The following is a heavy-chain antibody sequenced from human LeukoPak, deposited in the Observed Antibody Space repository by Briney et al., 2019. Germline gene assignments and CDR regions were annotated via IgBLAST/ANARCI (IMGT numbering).Heavy chain of an antibody. Sequence: PGGSLRLSCSASGFSFSSYAMSWVRQAPGKGLEWVSGISGSGGSTYYADSVKGRFTISRDNSKNTLYLQMNSLRAEDTAVYYCAKDLWELLPTNWGQGTLVTVSS. CDR3: AKDLWELLPTN. D-gene: IGHD1-26*01. J-gene: IGHJ4*02. V-gene: IGHV3-23*01. CDR2: ISGSGGST. CDR1: GFSFSSYA.